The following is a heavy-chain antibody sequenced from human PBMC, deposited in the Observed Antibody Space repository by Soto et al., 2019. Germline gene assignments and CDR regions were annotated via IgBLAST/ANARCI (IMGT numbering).Heavy chain of an antibody. Sequence: GASVKVSCKASGYTFTSYAMHWVRQAPGQRLEWMGWINAGNGNTKYSQKFQGRVTITRDTSASTAYMELSSLRSEDTAVYYCASTRREFQHNYYYYYGMDVWGQXTTVTVSS. CDR3: ASTRREFQHNYYYYYGMDV. CDR1: GYTFTSYA. CDR2: INAGNGNT. J-gene: IGHJ6*02. D-gene: IGHD3-10*01. V-gene: IGHV1-3*01.